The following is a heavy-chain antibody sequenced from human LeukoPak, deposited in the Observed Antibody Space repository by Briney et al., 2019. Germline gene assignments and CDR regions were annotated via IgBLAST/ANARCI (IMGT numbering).Heavy chain of an antibody. CDR2: ITSSSSYI. CDR3: ARDTQLDYYDSSGLGY. V-gene: IGHV3-21*01. J-gene: IGHJ4*02. Sequence: PGGSLRLSCAASGFTFSTYTMNWVRQAPGKGLEWVSSITSSSSYIYYADSVKGRFTISRDNAKNSLYLQMNSLRAEDTAVYYCARDTQLDYYDSSGLGYWGQETLVTVSS. D-gene: IGHD3-22*01. CDR1: GFTFSTYT.